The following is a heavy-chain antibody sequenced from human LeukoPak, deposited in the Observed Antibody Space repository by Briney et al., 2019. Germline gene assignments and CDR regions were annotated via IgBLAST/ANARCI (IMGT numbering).Heavy chain of an antibody. CDR1: GGSISSYY. J-gene: IGHJ3*02. Sequence: SETLSLTCTVSGGSISSYYWSWIRQPPGKGLEWIGYIYYSGSTYYNPSLKSRVTISVDTSKNQFSLKLSSVTAADTAVYYCARDPLRIDAFDIWGQGTMVTVSS. CDR2: IYYSGST. V-gene: IGHV4-59*12. CDR3: ARDPLRIDAFDI. D-gene: IGHD4-17*01.